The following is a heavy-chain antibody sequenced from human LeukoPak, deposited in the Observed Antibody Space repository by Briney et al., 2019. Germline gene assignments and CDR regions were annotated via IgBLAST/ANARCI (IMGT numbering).Heavy chain of an antibody. J-gene: IGHJ6*03. D-gene: IGHD5-18*01. CDR2: ISSSGSNM. CDR3: ARGFGYNYYTYFYLDV. Sequence: PGGSLRLSCEASAFIFRDSYMSWIRQAPGKGLEGVSYISSSGSNMYYADSVKGRFTISRDNAKNSMTLQMNSLRAEDTAVYYCARGFGYNYYTYFYLDVWGKGTTVTVSS. CDR1: AFIFRDSY. V-gene: IGHV3-11*04.